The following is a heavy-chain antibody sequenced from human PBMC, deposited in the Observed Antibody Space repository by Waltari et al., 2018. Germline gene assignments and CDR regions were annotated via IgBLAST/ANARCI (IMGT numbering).Heavy chain of an antibody. D-gene: IGHD6-13*01. CDR3: AKDDGKAAAGGYFDY. CDR1: GFTFSSSG. CDR2: IRYDGSNK. V-gene: IGHV3-30*02. Sequence: QVQLVESGGGVVQPGGSLRLSCAASGFTFSSSGMHWFRQAPGKGLEWVAFIRYDGSNKYYADSGKGRFTIARDNSKNTLYLQMNSLRAEDTAVYYCAKDDGKAAAGGYFDYWGQGTMVTVSS. J-gene: IGHJ4*03.